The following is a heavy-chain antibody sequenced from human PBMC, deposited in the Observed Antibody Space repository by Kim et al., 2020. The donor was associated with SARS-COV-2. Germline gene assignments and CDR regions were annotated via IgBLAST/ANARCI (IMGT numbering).Heavy chain of an antibody. Sequence: SETLSLTCTVSGGSISSSSYYWGWIRQPPGKGLEWIGSIYYSGSTYYNPSLKSRVTISVDTSKNQFSLKLSSVTAADTAVYYCARLDGDYANWGQGTLVTVSS. CDR2: IYYSGST. D-gene: IGHD4-17*01. CDR1: GGSISSSSYY. CDR3: ARLDGDYAN. J-gene: IGHJ4*02. V-gene: IGHV4-39*01.